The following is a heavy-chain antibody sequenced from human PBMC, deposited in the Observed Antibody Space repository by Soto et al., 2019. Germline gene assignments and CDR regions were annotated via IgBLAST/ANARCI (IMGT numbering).Heavy chain of an antibody. CDR1: GYNFNTFD. J-gene: IGHJ4*02. V-gene: IGHV1-8*02. CDR3: AGGNFRY. CDR2: MNPNSGNT. Sequence: ASVKVSFKASGYNFNTFDIYWVRQATGHGVEWMGWMNPNSGNTGYAQELRGRVTMTRNTSNTTAYMKLTSLTSDDTGVYYCAGGNFRYWGQGTLVTVSS.